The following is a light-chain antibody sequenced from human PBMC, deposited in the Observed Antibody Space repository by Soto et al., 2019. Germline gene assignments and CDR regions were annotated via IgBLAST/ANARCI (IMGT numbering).Light chain of an antibody. J-gene: IGLJ3*02. CDR3: AAWDDSLNALV. CDR1: SSNIGSNA. V-gene: IGLV1-44*01. CDR2: TNN. Sequence: QSVLTQPPSASGTPGQRVTISCSGASSNIGSNAVNWYQQLPGAAPQLPIYTNNQRPSGVPDRFSGSKSGTSASLAITGLQSEDEATYHCAAWDDSLNALVFGGGTKVTV.